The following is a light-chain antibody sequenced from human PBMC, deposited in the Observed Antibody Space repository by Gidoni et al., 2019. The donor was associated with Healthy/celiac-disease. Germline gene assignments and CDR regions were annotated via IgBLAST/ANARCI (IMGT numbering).Light chain of an antibody. Sequence: EIVLTQSPGTLSLSPGERATLSCRASQSVSSSYLAWYQQKLGQAPRLLIYGASSRATGIQDRFSGRGSGTDLTLTISRLEPEDFAVYYCQQYGSSPYTFGQGTKLEIK. CDR1: QSVSSSY. J-gene: IGKJ2*01. CDR2: GAS. V-gene: IGKV3-20*01. CDR3: QQYGSSPYT.